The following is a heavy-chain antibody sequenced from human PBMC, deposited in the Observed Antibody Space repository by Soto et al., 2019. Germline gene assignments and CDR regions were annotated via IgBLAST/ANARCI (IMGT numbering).Heavy chain of an antibody. V-gene: IGHV1-69*06. Sequence: ASVKVSCKASGGTFSSYAISWVRQAPGQGLEWMGGIIPTFGTANYAQKFQGRVTITADKSTSTAYMELSSLRSEDTAVYYCARDNIVVVPAAILYYYYGMDVWGQGTTVTVSS. D-gene: IGHD2-2*01. CDR3: ARDNIVVVPAAILYYYYGMDV. CDR2: IIPTFGTA. CDR1: GGTFSSYA. J-gene: IGHJ6*02.